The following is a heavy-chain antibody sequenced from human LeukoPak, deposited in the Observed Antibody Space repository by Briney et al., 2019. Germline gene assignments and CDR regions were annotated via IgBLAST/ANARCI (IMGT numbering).Heavy chain of an antibody. CDR3: ARGRLGDSFDY. V-gene: IGHV4-61*02. Sequence: PSQTLSLTCIVSGGSITSGSYYWNWIRQPAGKGLEWIGRIYISDSTNYSPSLKSRVTISVDTSKNQFSLNLSSVTAADTAVYYCARGRLGDSFDYWGQGILVTVSS. CDR2: IYISDST. CDR1: GGSITSGSYY. D-gene: IGHD3-16*01. J-gene: IGHJ4*02.